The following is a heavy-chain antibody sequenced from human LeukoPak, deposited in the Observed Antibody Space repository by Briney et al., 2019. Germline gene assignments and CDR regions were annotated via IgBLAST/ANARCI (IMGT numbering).Heavy chain of an antibody. CDR2: IHTSGST. CDR1: GGSISSGSYY. Sequence: SETLSLTCTVSGGSISSGSYYWSWIRQPAGKGLEWIGRIHTSGSTNYNPSLKSRVTISVDTSKNQFSLKLSSVTAADTAVYYCARDRRYLDAFDIWGQGTMVTVSS. CDR3: ARDRRYLDAFDI. D-gene: IGHD3-9*01. V-gene: IGHV4-61*02. J-gene: IGHJ3*02.